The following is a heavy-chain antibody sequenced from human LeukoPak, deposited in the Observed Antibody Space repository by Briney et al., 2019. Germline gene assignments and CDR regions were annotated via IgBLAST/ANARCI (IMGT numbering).Heavy chain of an antibody. V-gene: IGHV4-61*02. CDR3: AREKYYYDSSGYYFDY. Sequence: PSETLSLTCTVSGYSISSGYYWGWIRQPAGKGLEWIGRIYTSGSTNYNPSLKSRVTISVDTSKNQFSLKLSSVTAADTAVYYCAREKYYYDSSGYYFDYWGQGTLVTVSS. CDR2: IYTSGST. D-gene: IGHD3-22*01. J-gene: IGHJ4*02. CDR1: GYSISSGYY.